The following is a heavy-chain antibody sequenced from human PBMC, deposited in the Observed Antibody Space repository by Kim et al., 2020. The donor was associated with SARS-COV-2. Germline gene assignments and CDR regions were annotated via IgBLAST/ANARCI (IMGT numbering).Heavy chain of an antibody. Sequence: GGSLRLSCAASEFTVSSNYMSWVRQAPGKGLEWVSVIYSGGDTYYADSVKGRFTISRHNSKNTLYLQMNSLRAEDTAVYYCARAELGIPLRYWGQGTLVTVSS. J-gene: IGHJ4*02. D-gene: IGHD7-27*01. CDR1: EFTVSSNY. CDR3: ARAELGIPLRY. CDR2: IYSGGDT. V-gene: IGHV3-53*04.